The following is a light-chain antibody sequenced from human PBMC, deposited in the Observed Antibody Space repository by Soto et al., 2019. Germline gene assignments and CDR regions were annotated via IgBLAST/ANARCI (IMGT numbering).Light chain of an antibody. CDR2: AAS. Sequence: DIQMTQSPSSLSASVGDRVTITCRTSQSIASYLNWYQQKPGKAPNLLIFAASSLQSGVPPRFSGSGSGTDFTLTISSLQPGDFATYYCQQTYSTPWTFGQGTKVEIK. CDR3: QQTYSTPWT. J-gene: IGKJ1*01. CDR1: QSIASY. V-gene: IGKV1-39*01.